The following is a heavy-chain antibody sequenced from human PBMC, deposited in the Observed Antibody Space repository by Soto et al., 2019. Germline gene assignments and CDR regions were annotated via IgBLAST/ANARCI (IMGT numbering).Heavy chain of an antibody. CDR2: VSHDGRNT. V-gene: IGHV3-30*18. CDR3: AKGGRPWLVTSGFNY. J-gene: IGHJ4*02. CDR1: GFTFSDYA. D-gene: IGHD6-19*01. Sequence: VQLVESGGGVVQPGRSLRLSCAASGFTFSDYAMHWVRQAPGKGLEWVAVVSHDGRNTHYADSVKGRFTISRDSSKNAVSLEMTSLGAEGTAGYYWAKGGRPWLVTSGFNYWGQGALVTVSS.